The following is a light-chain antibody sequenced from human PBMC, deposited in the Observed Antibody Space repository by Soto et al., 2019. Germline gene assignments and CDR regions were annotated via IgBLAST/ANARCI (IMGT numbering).Light chain of an antibody. Sequence: QSVLTQPASVSGSPGQSITISCTGTSSDVGGYNYVSWYQQHPGKAHKLMIYDVSNRPSGVSNRFSGSKSGNTASLTISGFQAEDEADYYCSSYTSSSPYGFGTRAKV. J-gene: IGLJ1*01. CDR1: SSDVGGYNY. CDR3: SSYTSSSPYG. CDR2: DVS. V-gene: IGLV2-14*01.